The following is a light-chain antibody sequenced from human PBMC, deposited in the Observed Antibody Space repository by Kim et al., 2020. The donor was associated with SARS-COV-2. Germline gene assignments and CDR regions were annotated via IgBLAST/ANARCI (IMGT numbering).Light chain of an antibody. CDR1: QSVSSY. CDR2: DAT. V-gene: IGKV3-11*01. J-gene: IGKJ5*01. CDR3: QHRDNWPPLT. Sequence: SPGENATLACRASQSVSSYLAWYQQKPGQAPSLLIADATNRAAGIPARFSGSESGTDFTLTISSLEPEDFSVYYCQHRDNWPPLTFGQGTRLEIK.